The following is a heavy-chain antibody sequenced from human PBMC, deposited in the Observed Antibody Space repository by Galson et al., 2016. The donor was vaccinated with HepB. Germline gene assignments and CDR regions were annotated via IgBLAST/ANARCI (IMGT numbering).Heavy chain of an antibody. Sequence: SLRLSCAASGFSFSNYAMHWVRQAPGKGLEWMALTSYDGSNKYYADSVKGRFTIYRDNSKNTLYLQMNSLRADDTAVYYCAKGRKNIDQDFDYWGQGTLVTVSS. CDR1: GFSFSNYA. CDR3: AKGRKNIDQDFDY. J-gene: IGHJ4*02. V-gene: IGHV3-30*04. D-gene: IGHD5-12*01. CDR2: TSYDGSNK.